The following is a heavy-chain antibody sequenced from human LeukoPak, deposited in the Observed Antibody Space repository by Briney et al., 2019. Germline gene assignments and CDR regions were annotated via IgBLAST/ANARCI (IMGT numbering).Heavy chain of an antibody. CDR3: AKDPRDGSRSYDPPKGVDV. D-gene: IGHD3-10*01. Sequence: GGSLRLSCAASGFTFSNYPMTWVRQAPVKGLAWVSTISGNGDDTYYADSVKGRFTISRDNSKNTLFLQMNSLRAEDTAIYYCAKDPRDGSRSYDPPKGVDVWGRGATVTVSS. CDR1: GFTFSNYP. J-gene: IGHJ6*02. V-gene: IGHV3-23*01. CDR2: ISGNGDDT.